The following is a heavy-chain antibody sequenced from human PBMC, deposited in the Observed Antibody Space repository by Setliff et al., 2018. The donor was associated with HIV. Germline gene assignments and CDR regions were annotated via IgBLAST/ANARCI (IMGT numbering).Heavy chain of an antibody. CDR3: ARGEQRLVQMGYYLDT. CDR2: VIPLLSTT. Sequence: GASVMVSCKVSGGTLSNYGITWVRQAPGQGLEWMGEVIPLLSTTNYGQKFQGRVTITADESTKTVYMELSSLTSEDTAVYYCARGEQRLVQMGYYLDTWGQGTLVTVSS. CDR1: GGTLSNYG. D-gene: IGHD6-13*01. V-gene: IGHV1-69*13. J-gene: IGHJ5*02.